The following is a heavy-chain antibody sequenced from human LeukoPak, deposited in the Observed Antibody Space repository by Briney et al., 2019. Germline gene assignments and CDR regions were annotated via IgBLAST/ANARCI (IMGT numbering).Heavy chain of an antibody. D-gene: IGHD3-22*01. CDR2: ISWNSGSI. Sequence: GGSLRLSCAASGFTFDDYAMHWVRQAPGKGLEWVSGISWNSGSIGYADSVKGRFTISRDNAKNSLYLQMNSLRAEDTALYYCAKDISRITMIVVGAFDIWGQGTMVTVSS. CDR1: GFTFDDYA. CDR3: AKDISRITMIVVGAFDI. J-gene: IGHJ3*02. V-gene: IGHV3-9*01.